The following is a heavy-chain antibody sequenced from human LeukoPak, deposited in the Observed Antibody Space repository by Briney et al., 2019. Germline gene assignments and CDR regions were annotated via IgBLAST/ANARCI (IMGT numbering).Heavy chain of an antibody. V-gene: IGHV1-8*01. CDR2: MNPNSGNT. CDR1: GYTFTSYD. Sequence: ASVKVSCKASGYTFTSYDINWVRQATGQGLEWMGWMNPNSGNTGYAQKFQGRVTMTRNTSISTAYMELSSLRSEDTAVYFCVRGGLNDYGDFEFDYWGQGTLVTVSS. J-gene: IGHJ4*02. D-gene: IGHD4-17*01. CDR3: VRGGLNDYGDFEFDY.